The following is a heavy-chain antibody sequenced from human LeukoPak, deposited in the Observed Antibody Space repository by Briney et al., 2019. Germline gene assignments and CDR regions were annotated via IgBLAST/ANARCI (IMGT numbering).Heavy chain of an antibody. CDR3: AREVGATPAYYYYYGMDV. Sequence: ASVKVSCKASGGTFSSYAISWVRQAPGQGLEWMGRIIPILGIANYAQKFQGRVTITADKSTSTAYMELSSLRSEDTAVYYCAREVGATPAYYYYYGMDVWGQGTTVTVSS. V-gene: IGHV1-69*04. CDR1: GGTFSSYA. J-gene: IGHJ6*02. CDR2: IIPILGIA. D-gene: IGHD1-26*01.